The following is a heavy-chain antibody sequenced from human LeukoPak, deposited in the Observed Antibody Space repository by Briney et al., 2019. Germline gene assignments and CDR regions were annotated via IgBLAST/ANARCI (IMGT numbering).Heavy chain of an antibody. J-gene: IGHJ4*02. D-gene: IGHD5-12*01. CDR2: TYYSGST. CDR1: GGATSGYY. CDR3: ARVSGYDWESFYDY. Sequence: PSETLSLTCSVSGGATSGYYWSWIRQPPGKGLEWIGYTYYSGSTNYNPSLKSRVTISVDTSKNQFSLKLNSVTAADTAVYYCARVSGYDWESFYDYWGQGTLVTVSS. V-gene: IGHV4-59*01.